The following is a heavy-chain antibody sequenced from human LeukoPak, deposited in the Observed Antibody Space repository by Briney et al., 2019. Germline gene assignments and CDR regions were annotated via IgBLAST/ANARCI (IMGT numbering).Heavy chain of an antibody. V-gene: IGHV4-4*07. CDR3: ARGHIVGATWAASDI. CDR2: IYTSGST. CDR1: GGSISSYY. Sequence: SETLSLTCTVSGGSISSYYWSWIRQPAGKGLEWIGRIYTSGSTNYNPSLKSRVTMSVDTSKNQFSPKLSSVTAADTAVYYCARGHIVGATWAASDIWGQGTMVTVSS. J-gene: IGHJ3*02. D-gene: IGHD1-26*01.